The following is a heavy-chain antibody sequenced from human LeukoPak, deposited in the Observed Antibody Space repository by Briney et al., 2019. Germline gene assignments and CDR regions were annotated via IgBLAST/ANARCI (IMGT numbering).Heavy chain of an antibody. J-gene: IGHJ3*02. CDR1: GYTFTGYY. V-gene: IGHV1-2*04. CDR3: ARGGEDGYNFGGAFDI. D-gene: IGHD5-24*01. Sequence: GASVKVSCKASGYTFTGYYMHWVRQAPGQGLEWMGWINPNSGGTNYAQKFQGWVTMTRDTSISTAYMELSRLRSDDTAVYYCARGGEDGYNFGGAFDIWGQGTMVTVSS. CDR2: INPNSGGT.